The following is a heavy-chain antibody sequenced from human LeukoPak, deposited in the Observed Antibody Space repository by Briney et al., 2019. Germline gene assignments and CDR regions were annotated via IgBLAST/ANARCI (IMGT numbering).Heavy chain of an antibody. CDR2: ISYDGSNK. Sequence: PGGSLRLTCAASGFTYSRYWMHWVRQAPGKGLEWVAVISYDGSNKYYADSVKGRFTISRDNSKNTLYLQMNSLRAEDTAVYYCAKDRPLYSSGWLFDYWGQGTLVTVSS. D-gene: IGHD6-19*01. CDR3: AKDRPLYSSGWLFDY. V-gene: IGHV3-30*18. CDR1: GFTYSRYW. J-gene: IGHJ4*02.